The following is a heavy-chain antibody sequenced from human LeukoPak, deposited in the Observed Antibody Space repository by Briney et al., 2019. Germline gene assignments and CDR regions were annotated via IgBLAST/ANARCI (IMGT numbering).Heavy chain of an antibody. D-gene: IGHD5-24*01. CDR3: ARDLMGNRWPSYYYYMDV. CDR1: GYTFTGYY. CDR2: INPNSGGT. J-gene: IGHJ6*03. Sequence: ASVKVSCKASGYTFTGYYMHWVRQAPGQGLEWMGWINPNSGGTNYAQKFQGRVTMTRDTSISTAYMELSRLRSDDTAVYYCARDLMGNRWPSYYYYMDVWGKGTTVTVSS. V-gene: IGHV1-2*02.